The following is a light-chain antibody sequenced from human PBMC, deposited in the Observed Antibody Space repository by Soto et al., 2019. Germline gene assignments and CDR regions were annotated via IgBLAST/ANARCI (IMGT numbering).Light chain of an antibody. CDR3: CSYTRSGTLI. Sequence: QSALTQPASVSGSPGQSITISCVGTSGDIGDYNYVSWYQQHPGKVPKVIIYDVSNRPSGVSYRFSGTKSGNTASLTVSGLRAEDAADYYCCSYTRSGTLIFGTGTKVTVL. V-gene: IGLV2-14*01. J-gene: IGLJ1*01. CDR1: SGDIGDYNY. CDR2: DVS.